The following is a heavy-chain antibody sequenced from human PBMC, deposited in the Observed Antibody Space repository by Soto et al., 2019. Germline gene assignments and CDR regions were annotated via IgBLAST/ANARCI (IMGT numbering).Heavy chain of an antibody. D-gene: IGHD6-13*01. CDR2: IIPIFGTA. CDR1: GGTFSSYP. Sequence: SLNVSCKASGGTFSSYPISWVRQAPGQGLEWMGGIIPIFGTANYAQKFQGRVTITADESTSTAYMELSSLRSEDTAVYYCARDLAAAGPDAFDIWGQGTMVTVSS. V-gene: IGHV1-69*13. CDR3: ARDLAAAGPDAFDI. J-gene: IGHJ3*02.